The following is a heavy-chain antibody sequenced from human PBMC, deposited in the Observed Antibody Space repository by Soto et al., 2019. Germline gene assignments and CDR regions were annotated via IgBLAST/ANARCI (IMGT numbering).Heavy chain of an antibody. J-gene: IGHJ6*02. CDR2: INPNSGGT. D-gene: IGHD2-2*01. V-gene: IGHV1-2*02. Sequence: ASVKVSCKASEYTFTGYYMHWVRQAPGQGLEWMGWINPNSGGTNYAQKFQGRVTMTRDTSISTAYMELSRLRSDDTAVYYCARAVVPAARGYYYYGMDVWGQGTTVTVSS. CDR3: ARAVVPAARGYYYYGMDV. CDR1: EYTFTGYY.